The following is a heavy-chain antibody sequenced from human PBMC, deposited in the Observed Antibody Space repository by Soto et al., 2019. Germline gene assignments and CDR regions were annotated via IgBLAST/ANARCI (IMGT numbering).Heavy chain of an antibody. Sequence: GASVKVSCKASGGTFSSYAISWVRQAPGQGLEWMGGIIPIFGTANYAQKFQGRVTITADKSTSTAYMELSSLRSEDTAVYYCARDRAVAANNWFDPWGQGTLVTVYS. CDR3: ARDRAVAANNWFDP. CDR1: GGTFSSYA. CDR2: IIPIFGTA. D-gene: IGHD6-19*01. V-gene: IGHV1-69*06. J-gene: IGHJ5*02.